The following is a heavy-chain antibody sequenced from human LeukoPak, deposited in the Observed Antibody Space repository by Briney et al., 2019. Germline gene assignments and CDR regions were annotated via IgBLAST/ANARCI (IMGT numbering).Heavy chain of an antibody. CDR3: ATDNGGYSGYDSS. Sequence: SETLSLTCTVSGGSISSYYWSWIRQPPGKGLEWIGYTYYSGSTNCNPSLKSRVTISVDMSKNQFSLKLTSVTAADTAVYYCATDNGGYSGYDSSWGQGTLVTVSS. J-gene: IGHJ4*02. CDR2: TYYSGST. V-gene: IGHV4-59*01. CDR1: GGSISSYY. D-gene: IGHD5-12*01.